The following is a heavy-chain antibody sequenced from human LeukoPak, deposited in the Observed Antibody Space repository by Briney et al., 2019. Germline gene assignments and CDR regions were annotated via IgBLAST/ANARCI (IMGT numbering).Heavy chain of an antibody. D-gene: IGHD2-15*01. Sequence: ASVKLSCTSSGSTFSVYNMHWGRQAPGQGLEWMGWVNPNSGGTNYAQKFQGRVTMTRDTSISTAYIELSRLRSYATAAYYCARWWWSGFGSGGSCYSITYTWIDTWGQGTLVTVSS. CDR2: VNPNSGGT. J-gene: IGHJ5*02. CDR1: GSTFSVYN. CDR3: ARWWWSGFGSGGSCYSITYTWIDT. V-gene: IGHV1-2*02.